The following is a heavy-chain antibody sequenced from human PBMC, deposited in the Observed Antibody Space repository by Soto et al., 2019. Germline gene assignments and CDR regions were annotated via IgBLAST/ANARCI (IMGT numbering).Heavy chain of an antibody. CDR1: SAPVSSTTYT. D-gene: IGHD2-15*01. Sequence: SETLSLSCTVSSAPVSSTTYTWGWIRQPPGKGLEWVASVYYGGRSYYNPSLNSRVTISVDTSKNQFSLKMTSVTAADTAVYYCARLNGYCISGSCQSHYAMDVWVQGRSVT. V-gene: IGHV4-39*01. J-gene: IGHJ6*02. CDR2: VYYGGRS. CDR3: ARLNGYCISGSCQSHYAMDV.